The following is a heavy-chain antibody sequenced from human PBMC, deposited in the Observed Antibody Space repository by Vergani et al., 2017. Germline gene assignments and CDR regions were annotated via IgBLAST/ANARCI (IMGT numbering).Heavy chain of an antibody. J-gene: IGHJ4*02. CDR3: ARGLGY. Sequence: QVQLQESGAGLLKPSETLSLTCAVYGGSFSGYYWSWIRQPPGKGLEWIGEINHSGSTNYNPSLKSRVTISVDTSKNQFSLKLSSVTAADTAVYYCARGLGYWGQGTLVTVSS. V-gene: IGHV4-34*01. CDR2: INHSGST. CDR1: GGSFSGYY.